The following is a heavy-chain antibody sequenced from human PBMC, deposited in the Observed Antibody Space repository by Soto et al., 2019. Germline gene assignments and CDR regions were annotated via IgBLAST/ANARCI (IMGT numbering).Heavy chain of an antibody. Sequence: GSLRLSCAASGFAFSRWAMYWVRQAPGKGLEWVAVTSFDERNKLYSDSVKGRFTISRDNSKNTLDLQMDSLRPEDTAAYYCARPYSAYDPYFDSWGQGTPVTVSS. J-gene: IGHJ4*02. CDR3: ARPYSAYDPYFDS. CDR1: GFAFSRWA. D-gene: IGHD5-12*01. CDR2: TSFDERNK. V-gene: IGHV3-30-3*01.